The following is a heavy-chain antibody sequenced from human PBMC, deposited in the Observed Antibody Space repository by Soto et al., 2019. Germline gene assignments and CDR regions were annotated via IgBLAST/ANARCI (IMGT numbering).Heavy chain of an antibody. CDR2: IWFDGSNE. CDR3: ARDRINSGCFLDS. Sequence: QVQLVESGGGVVQPGRSLRLSCAASGFTFSNYGMHWVRQAPGKGLEWVAVIWFDGSNEYYADSVKGRFTISRDNSKNILDLQINSLRAQNTAVYYCARDRINSGCFLDSWGQGTKVNVSS. CDR1: GFTFSNYG. J-gene: IGHJ4*02. D-gene: IGHD6-19*01. V-gene: IGHV3-33*01.